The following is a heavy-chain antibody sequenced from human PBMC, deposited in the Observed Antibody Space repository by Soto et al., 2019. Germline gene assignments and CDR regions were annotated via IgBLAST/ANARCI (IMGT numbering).Heavy chain of an antibody. CDR3: ARGRSNQYESSPPPKFDP. J-gene: IGHJ5*02. CDR1: GFTFSTYD. D-gene: IGHD2-8*01. V-gene: IGHV3-13*01. CDR2: IGTIRDT. Sequence: EVQLVESGGGLVQPGGSLRLSCAASGFTFSTYDMHWVRQATGTGLEWVSAIGTIRDTYYLDSVKGRFTISRENAKNSVYLQMNSLRAGDTAVYYCARGRSNQYESSPPPKFDPWGRGTLVTVS.